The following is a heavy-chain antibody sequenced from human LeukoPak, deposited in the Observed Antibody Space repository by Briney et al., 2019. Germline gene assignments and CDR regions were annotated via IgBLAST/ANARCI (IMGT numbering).Heavy chain of an antibody. CDR3: ARDLSHCSGGSCYSAHFDY. CDR1: GFTFSDYW. D-gene: IGHD2-15*01. Sequence: GGSLRLSCVASGFTFSDYWMDWVRQVPGKGLVWVSRINTDMSSTIYTDSVKGRFIISRDNPKNTPYLQMNSLRAEDTAVYYCARDLSHCSGGSCYSAHFDYWGLGTLVTVSS. J-gene: IGHJ4*02. CDR2: INTDMSST. V-gene: IGHV3-74*01.